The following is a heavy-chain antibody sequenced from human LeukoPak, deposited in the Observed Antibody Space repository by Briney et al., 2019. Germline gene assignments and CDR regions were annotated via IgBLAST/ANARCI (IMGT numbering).Heavy chain of an antibody. CDR1: GFTVSRNY. D-gene: IGHD2-2*01. Sequence: PGGSLRLSCAASGFTVSRNYMSWVRQAPGKGLEWVSTVYTGGTTYYADSVKGRFTISRDSSRNTLYLQMNSLRAEDTAIYYCAKEESRAFDYWGQGTLVTVSS. V-gene: IGHV3-53*01. CDR2: VYTGGTT. J-gene: IGHJ4*02. CDR3: AKEESRAFDY.